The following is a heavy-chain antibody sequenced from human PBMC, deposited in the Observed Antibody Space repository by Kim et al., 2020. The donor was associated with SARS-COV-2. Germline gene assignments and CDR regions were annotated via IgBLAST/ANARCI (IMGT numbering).Heavy chain of an antibody. J-gene: IGHJ6*02. D-gene: IGHD3-22*01. CDR3: AKDQFTMIGNYGMDV. CDR2: VSGSGDST. Sequence: GGSLRLSCVASGLTFSTYGMSWVRQAPGKGLEWVSIVSGSGDSTYYADSVKGRFTISRDNSKNTLYLRMTRLRAEDTAVYYCAKDQFTMIGNYGMDVWGQGTTVTVSS. V-gene: IGHV3-23*01. CDR1: GLTFSTYG.